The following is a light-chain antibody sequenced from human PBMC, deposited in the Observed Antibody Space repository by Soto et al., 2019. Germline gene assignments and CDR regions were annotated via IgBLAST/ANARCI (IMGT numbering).Light chain of an antibody. CDR2: EGT. J-gene: IGLJ1*01. Sequence: QSALTQPPSASGSPGQSGAISCTGTSSDVGGYNFVSWYQQHPGKAPKLIIYEGTKRPSGVPDRFSGSKSGNTASLTVSGLQADDEAYYFCSAYAGSNHRYVFGTGTKVTVL. CDR1: SSDVGGYNF. CDR3: SAYAGSNHRYV. V-gene: IGLV2-8*01.